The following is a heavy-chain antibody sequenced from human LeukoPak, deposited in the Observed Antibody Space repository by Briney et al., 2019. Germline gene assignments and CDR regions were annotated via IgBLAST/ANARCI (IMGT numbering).Heavy chain of an antibody. D-gene: IGHD5-24*01. CDR2: ISGSGGST. V-gene: IGHV3-23*01. CDR3: ARDSEMATMGSLDY. J-gene: IGHJ4*02. CDR1: GFTFSSYA. Sequence: GGSQRLSCAASGFTFSSYAMSWVRQAPGKGLEWVSAISGSGGSTYYADSVKGRFTISRDNSKNTLYLQMNSLRAEDTAVYYCARDSEMATMGSLDYWGRGTLVTVSS.